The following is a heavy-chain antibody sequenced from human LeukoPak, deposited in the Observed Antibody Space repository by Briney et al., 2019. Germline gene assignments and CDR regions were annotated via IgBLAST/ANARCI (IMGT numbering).Heavy chain of an antibody. J-gene: IGHJ5*02. D-gene: IGHD2-8*02. CDR1: GFTFSSYA. CDR3: AKAGSASTVLGPNWFDP. Sequence: GGSLRLSCAASGFTFSSYAMSWVRQAPGKGLEWVSAISGSGGSTYYADSVKGRFTISRDNSKNTLYLQMNSLRAEDTAVYYCAKAGSASTVLGPNWFDPWGQGTLVTVSS. CDR2: ISGSGGST. V-gene: IGHV3-23*01.